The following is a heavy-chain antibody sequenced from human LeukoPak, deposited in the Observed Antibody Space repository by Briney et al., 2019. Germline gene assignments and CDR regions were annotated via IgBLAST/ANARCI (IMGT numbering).Heavy chain of an antibody. V-gene: IGHV3-30*18. D-gene: IGHD4-17*01. CDR2: ISYDGSNK. Sequence: PGGSLRLSCAASGFTFSSYGMHWVRQAPGKGLGWVAVISYDGSNKYYADSAKGRFTISRDNSKNTLYLQMNSLRAEDTAVYYCAKQMTTRYTVSGMDVWGQGTTVTVSS. J-gene: IGHJ6*02. CDR3: AKQMTTRYTVSGMDV. CDR1: GFTFSSYG.